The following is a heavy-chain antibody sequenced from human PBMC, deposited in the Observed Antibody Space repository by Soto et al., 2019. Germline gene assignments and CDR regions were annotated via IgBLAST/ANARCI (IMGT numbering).Heavy chain of an antibody. Sequence: QVQLVQSGAEVKKPGASVKVSCKASGYTFTTYGMSWVRQAPGQGLDWMGWISTYNGNTKYAERLHGRVTMTTDTTTSTAYMELRSLRSDDTAVYYCAIGPTDYYDNSGNYFLDYWGQGTLVTVSS. V-gene: IGHV1-18*01. J-gene: IGHJ4*02. D-gene: IGHD3-22*01. CDR1: GYTFTTYG. CDR2: ISTYNGNT. CDR3: AIGPTDYYDNSGNYFLDY.